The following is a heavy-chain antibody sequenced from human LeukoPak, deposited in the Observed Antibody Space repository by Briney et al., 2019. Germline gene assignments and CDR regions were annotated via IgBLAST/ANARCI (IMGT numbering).Heavy chain of an antibody. V-gene: IGHV4-59*08. Sequence: PSETLPLTCSVSVDSLSSSYWSCTRQPPGKVLAWIGHIYNSPNTNYNPPLHRRVTMSVDTSKSQFSLQLTSVSAADTAVYYCARRFSSRSDGNGYYYGHDAFDVWGQGTLVTVSS. CDR1: VDSLSSSY. CDR3: ARRFSSRSDGNGYYYGHDAFDV. CDR2: IYNSPNT. J-gene: IGHJ3*01. D-gene: IGHD3-22*01.